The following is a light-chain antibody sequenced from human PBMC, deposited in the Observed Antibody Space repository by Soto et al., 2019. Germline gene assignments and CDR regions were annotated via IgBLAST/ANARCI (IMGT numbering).Light chain of an antibody. Sequence: IQLTQSPSSLSASVGDRVTITCRASQGISSYLAWYQQKPGKAPKLLIYAASTLQSGVPSRFSGSGSGTVFTLTISSLQPEDFATYYCQQSYSTPWTFGQGTKVDIK. CDR2: AAS. V-gene: IGKV1-39*01. CDR1: QGISSY. J-gene: IGKJ1*01. CDR3: QQSYSTPWT.